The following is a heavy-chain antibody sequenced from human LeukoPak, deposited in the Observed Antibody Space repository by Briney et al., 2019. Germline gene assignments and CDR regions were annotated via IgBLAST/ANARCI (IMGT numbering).Heavy chain of an antibody. D-gene: IGHD3-10*01. CDR3: ARDHDDGSGSYSY. CDR2: ICYSGST. Sequence: SQTLSLTCTVSGGSISSGGYYWSWIRQHPGKGLEWIGYICYSGSTYYNPSLKSRVTISVDTSKNQFSLKLSSVTAADTAVYYCARDHDDGSGSYSYWGQGTLVTVSS. J-gene: IGHJ4*02. V-gene: IGHV4-31*03. CDR1: GGSISSGGYY.